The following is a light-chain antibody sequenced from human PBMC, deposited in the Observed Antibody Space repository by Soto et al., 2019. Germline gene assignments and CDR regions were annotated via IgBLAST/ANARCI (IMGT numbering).Light chain of an antibody. CDR1: QSISSW. V-gene: IGKV1-5*03. CDR2: KAS. J-gene: IGKJ1*01. Sequence: DIQMTQSPSTLSASVGDRVTITCRASQSISSWLAWYQQKPGKAPNLLIYKASTLESGVPSRFSGSGSGTEFTLTSSSLQPDDFATYYCQQYNTYSWTFGQGTKLAIK. CDR3: QQYNTYSWT.